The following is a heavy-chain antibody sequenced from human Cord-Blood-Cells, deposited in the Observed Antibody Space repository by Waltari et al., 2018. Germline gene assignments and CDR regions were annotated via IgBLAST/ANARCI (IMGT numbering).Heavy chain of an antibody. CDR1: GSTFTGYY. CDR3: AVIAARPYYFDY. CDR2: INPNSGGT. J-gene: IGHJ4*02. D-gene: IGHD6-6*01. V-gene: IGHV1-2*02. Sequence: QVQLVPTGAEVKKPGASVKISCKASGSTFTGYYMHWVPQAPGQGLGWMGWINPNSGGTNYAQKFQGRVTMTRDTSISTAYMELSRLRSDDTAVYYCAVIAARPYYFDYWGQGTLVTVSS.